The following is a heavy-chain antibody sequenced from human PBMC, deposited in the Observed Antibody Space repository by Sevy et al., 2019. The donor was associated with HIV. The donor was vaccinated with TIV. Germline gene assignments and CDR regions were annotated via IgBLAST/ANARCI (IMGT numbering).Heavy chain of an antibody. CDR2: FFYSGST. D-gene: IGHD6-13*01. J-gene: IGHJ6*02. CDR3: ARGIAAPRGMDV. CDR1: GGYISNYY. Sequence: SETLSLICTVSGGYISNYYWSWIRQPPGKGLEWIGYFFYSGSTNYNPSLKSRVTISVDTPRNQVSLKVRSVTAADTAVYYCARGIAAPRGMDVWGQGTTVTVSS. V-gene: IGHV4-59*01.